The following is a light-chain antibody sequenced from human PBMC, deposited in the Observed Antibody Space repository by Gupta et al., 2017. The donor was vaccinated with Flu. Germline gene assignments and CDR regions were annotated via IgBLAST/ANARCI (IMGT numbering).Light chain of an antibody. V-gene: IGKV1-5*03. CDR1: QSIGTW. Sequence: DIQMTQSPSTLSASVGDRVTITCRASQSIGTWLAWYQQEPGTTPKLLIYKGSTFETRVPSRISSCSSGIAFTLSIISRQPDDFATYYCRREYSNGSRFGQGTKLEIK. CDR2: KGS. CDR3: RREYSNGSR. J-gene: IGKJ1*01.